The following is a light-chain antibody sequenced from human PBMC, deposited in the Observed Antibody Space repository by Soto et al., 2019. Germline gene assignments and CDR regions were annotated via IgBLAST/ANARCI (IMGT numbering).Light chain of an antibody. CDR1: SSDVGGYDY. CDR2: EVS. Sequence: QSALTQPASVSGSPGQSITISCTGTSSDVGGYDYVSWYQQHPGKAPKLIIFEVSNRPSGTSNRFSDSKSGNTASLTISGLQAEDEADYFCISYTSSSPIDVFGTGTKVTLL. V-gene: IGLV2-14*01. J-gene: IGLJ1*01. CDR3: ISYTSSSPIDV.